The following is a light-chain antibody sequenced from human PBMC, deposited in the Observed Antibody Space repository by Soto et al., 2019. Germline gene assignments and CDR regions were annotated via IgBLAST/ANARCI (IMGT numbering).Light chain of an antibody. CDR1: SGHSSYA. J-gene: IGLJ2*01. Sequence: QLVLPQSPSASASLGASVKVTCTLSSGHSSYAIAWHQQQPEKGPRYLVKFNSDGSHNKGDGIPDRFSGSTDGSYNSASLNISGLQTEEEDDYYCQSYDSSFVVFGGGTKLTVL. V-gene: IGLV4-69*01. CDR2: FNSDGSH. CDR3: QSYDSSFVV.